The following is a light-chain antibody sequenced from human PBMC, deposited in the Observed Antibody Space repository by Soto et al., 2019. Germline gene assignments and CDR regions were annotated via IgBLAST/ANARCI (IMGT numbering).Light chain of an antibody. CDR3: QAWDSSTRVV. V-gene: IGLV3-1*01. CDR2: QDS. CDR1: KLGDKY. Sequence: SYELTQPPSVSVSPGQTASITCSGDKLGDKYACWYQQKPGQSPVLVIYQDSKRPSGIPERFSGSNSGNTATLTISGTQAMDVVDYYCQAWDSSTRVVFGGGTKLTVL. J-gene: IGLJ2*01.